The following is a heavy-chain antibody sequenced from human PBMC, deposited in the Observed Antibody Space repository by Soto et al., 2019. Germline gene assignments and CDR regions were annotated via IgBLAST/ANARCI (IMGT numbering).Heavy chain of an antibody. CDR3: ARGGSGYTWFNEF. CDR1: GGLFSSYP. J-gene: IGHJ4*02. D-gene: IGHD3-22*01. V-gene: IGHV1-69*13. Sequence: SVKVSCNASGGLFSSYPISWVRQVPGQGLEWMGGIIPVFQTAYYTQRFQGRVTITADESTNTAYMELSSLRSEDTAIYYCARGGSGYTWFNEFWGQGTLVTVSS. CDR2: IIPVFQTA.